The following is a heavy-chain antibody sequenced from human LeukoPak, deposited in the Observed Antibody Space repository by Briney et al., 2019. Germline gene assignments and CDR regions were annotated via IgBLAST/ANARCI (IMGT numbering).Heavy chain of an antibody. V-gene: IGHV3-64*01. D-gene: IGHD4-11*01. CDR1: GFTLGGYA. CDR3: ARGETTTVTTSPADI. Sequence: GGSLRLSCVVSGFTLGGYAIQWARQAPGKGLEYVSAISSNGGRTYYANSMKGRFTNSRENSKNTLYLQMGILRPEGMAGNYCARGETTTVTTSPADIWGQGTMVTVSA. CDR2: ISSNGGRT. J-gene: IGHJ3*02.